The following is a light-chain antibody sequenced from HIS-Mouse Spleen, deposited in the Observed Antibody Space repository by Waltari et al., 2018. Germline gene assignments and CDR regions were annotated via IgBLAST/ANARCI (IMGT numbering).Light chain of an antibody. CDR1: QSISSY. Sequence: DIQMTQSPSSLSASVGDRVTITFRASQSISSYLNWDQQKPGKATKLLIYSASSLQSGVPSRFSGSGSGTDFTLTISSLQPEDFATYYCQQSYSTPRTFGQGTKVEIK. J-gene: IGKJ1*01. V-gene: IGKV1-39*01. CDR2: SAS. CDR3: QQSYSTPRT.